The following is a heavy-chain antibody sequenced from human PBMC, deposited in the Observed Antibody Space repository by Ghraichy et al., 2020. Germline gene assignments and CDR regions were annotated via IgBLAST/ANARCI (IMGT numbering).Heavy chain of an antibody. CDR1: GFTFSSYA. CDR2: ISGSGGST. V-gene: IGHV3-23*01. CDR3: ARSSGWPYDYYYYYGMDV. J-gene: IGHJ6*02. D-gene: IGHD6-19*01. Sequence: GESLNISCAASGFTFSSYAMSWVRQAPGKGLEWVSAISGSGGSTYYADSVKGRFTISRDNSKNTLYLQMNSLRAEDTAVYYCARSSGWPYDYYYYYGMDVWGQETTVTVSS.